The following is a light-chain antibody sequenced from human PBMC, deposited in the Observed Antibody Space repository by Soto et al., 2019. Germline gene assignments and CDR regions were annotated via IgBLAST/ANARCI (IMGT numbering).Light chain of an antibody. CDR2: AAS. V-gene: IGKV1-39*01. J-gene: IGKJ2*02. CDR1: QSISSY. CDR3: QQSYSTPCT. Sequence: DIQMTQSPSSLSASVGDRVTITCRASQSISSYLNWYKQKPGKVPKLLIYAASSLQSGVPSRFSGSGSGTDFTLTISSLQPEDFATYYCQQSYSTPCTFGQGTKLEIK.